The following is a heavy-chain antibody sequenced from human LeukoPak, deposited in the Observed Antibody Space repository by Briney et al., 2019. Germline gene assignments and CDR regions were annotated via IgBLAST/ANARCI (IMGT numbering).Heavy chain of an antibody. V-gene: IGHV4-59*12. CDR3: ARLEVGSNRYYFDY. D-gene: IGHD4-11*01. CDR1: GGSISSYY. J-gene: IGHJ4*02. CDR2: IYYSGST. Sequence: PSETLSLTCTVSGGSISSYYWSWIRQPPGKGLEWIGYIYYSGSTNYNPPLKSRVTISVDTSKNQFSLKLSSVTAADTAVYYCARLEVGSNRYYFDYWGQGTLVTVSS.